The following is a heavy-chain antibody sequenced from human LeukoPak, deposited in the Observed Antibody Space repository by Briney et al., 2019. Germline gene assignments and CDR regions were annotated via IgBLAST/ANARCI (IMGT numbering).Heavy chain of an antibody. CDR3: ARSIYCSGGSCLHWYFDL. D-gene: IGHD2-15*01. Sequence: SETLSLTCTVSGYSISSGYYWGWIRQPPGKGLEWIGSGSTYYNPSLKSRVTISVDTSKNQFSLKLSSVTAADTAVYYCARSIYCSGGSCLHWYFDLWGRGALVTVSS. V-gene: IGHV4-38-2*02. CDR2: SGST. CDR1: GYSISSGYY. J-gene: IGHJ2*01.